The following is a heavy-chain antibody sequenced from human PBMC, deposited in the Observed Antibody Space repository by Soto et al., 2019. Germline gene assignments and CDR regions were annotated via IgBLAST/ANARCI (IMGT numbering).Heavy chain of an antibody. V-gene: IGHV3-48*02. CDR3: ATGPIWRSGLRDAFDI. CDR2: ISSSSSTI. Sequence: LRLSCAASGFTFSSYSMNWVRQAPGKGLEWVSYISSSSSTIYYADSVKGRFTISRDNAKNSLYLQMNSLRDEDTAVYYCATGPIWRSGLRDAFDIWGQGTMVTVSS. CDR1: GFTFSSYS. D-gene: IGHD3-9*01. J-gene: IGHJ3*02.